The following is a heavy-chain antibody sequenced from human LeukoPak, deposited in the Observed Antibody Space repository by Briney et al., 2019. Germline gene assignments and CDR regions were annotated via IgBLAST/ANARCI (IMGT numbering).Heavy chain of an antibody. V-gene: IGHV1-46*01. CDR3: ATKVGFGELSLDY. CDR2: INPSGGST. Sequence: ASVKVSCKASGYTFTSYYMHWVRQAPGQGLEWMGIINPSGGSTSYAQKFQGRVTMTEDTSTDTAYMELSSLRSEDTAVYYCATKVGFGELSLDYWGRGTLVAVSS. J-gene: IGHJ4*02. CDR1: GYTFTSYY. D-gene: IGHD3-10*01.